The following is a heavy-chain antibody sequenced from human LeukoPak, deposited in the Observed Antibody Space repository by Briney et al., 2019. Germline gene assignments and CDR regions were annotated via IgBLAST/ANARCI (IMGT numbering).Heavy chain of an antibody. V-gene: IGHV4-4*07. CDR3: AREYSSSSGKNAFDI. D-gene: IGHD6-6*01. J-gene: IGHJ3*02. Sequence: SETLSHTCTVSGGSISSYFWSWIRQPAGKGLEWIGRIYASGSTNYNPSLKSRVTMSVDTSKNQFSLKLTSVTAADTAVYYCAREYSSSSGKNAFDIWGQGTMVTVSS. CDR1: GGSISSYF. CDR2: IYASGST.